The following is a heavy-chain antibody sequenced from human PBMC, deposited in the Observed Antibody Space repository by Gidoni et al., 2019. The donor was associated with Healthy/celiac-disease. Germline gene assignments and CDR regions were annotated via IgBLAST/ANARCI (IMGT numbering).Heavy chain of an antibody. CDR1: GFTFSNAW. CDR2: IKSKTDGGTT. D-gene: IGHD6-19*01. J-gene: IGHJ4*02. CDR3: TLQWPVEGLSY. Sequence: EVQLVESGGGLVKPGGALRLSCAASGFTFSNAWMSWVRQAPGKGLEWVGRIKSKTDGGTTDYAAPVKGRFTISRDDSKNTLYLQMNSLKTEDTAVYYCTLQWPVEGLSYWGQGTLVTVSS. V-gene: IGHV3-15*01.